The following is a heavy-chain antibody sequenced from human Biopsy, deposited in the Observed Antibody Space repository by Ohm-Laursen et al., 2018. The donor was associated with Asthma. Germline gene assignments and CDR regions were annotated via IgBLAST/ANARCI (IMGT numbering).Heavy chain of an antibody. CDR1: GGTFNTYV. D-gene: IGHD2-2*01. Sequence: SSVKVSCKSLGGTFNTYVIGWGRQAPGQGLEGMGGINSVFGTTTYPQKFQDRVTITADDSTSTVYMELSSLRSEDTAVYYCARKAGSCISRTCYSLDFWGQGTLVTVSS. J-gene: IGHJ4*02. CDR2: INSVFGTT. CDR3: ARKAGSCISRTCYSLDF. V-gene: IGHV1-69*01.